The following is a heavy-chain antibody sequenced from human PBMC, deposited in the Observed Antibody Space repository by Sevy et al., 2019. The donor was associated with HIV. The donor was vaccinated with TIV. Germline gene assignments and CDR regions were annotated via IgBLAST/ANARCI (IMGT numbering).Heavy chain of an antibody. Sequence: ASMKVSCKASGYTFTGYYMHWVRQAPGQGLEWMGRINPNSGGTNYAQKFQGRVTMTRDTSISTAYMELSRLRSDDTAVYYCARDSPYCSGGSCYPSFDYWGQGTLVTVSS. V-gene: IGHV1-2*06. D-gene: IGHD2-15*01. J-gene: IGHJ4*02. CDR2: INPNSGGT. CDR1: GYTFTGYY. CDR3: ARDSPYCSGGSCYPSFDY.